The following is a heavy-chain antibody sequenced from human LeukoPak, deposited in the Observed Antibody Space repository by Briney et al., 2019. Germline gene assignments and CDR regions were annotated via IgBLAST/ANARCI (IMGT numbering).Heavy chain of an antibody. Sequence: GGSLRLSCAASGFTFSSYSMNWVRQAPGKGLEWVSSISSSSSNIYYADSVKGRFTISRDNAKNSLYLQMNSLRAEDTAVYYCARDLRNFDWLLYGYYSDYWGQGTLVTVSS. V-gene: IGHV3-21*01. J-gene: IGHJ4*02. CDR1: GFTFSSYS. CDR3: ARDLRNFDWLLYGYYSDY. CDR2: ISSSSSNI. D-gene: IGHD3-9*01.